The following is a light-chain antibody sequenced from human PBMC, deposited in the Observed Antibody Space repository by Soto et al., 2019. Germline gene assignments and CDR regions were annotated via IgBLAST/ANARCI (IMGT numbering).Light chain of an antibody. CDR2: KAS. CDR1: QSISSW. J-gene: IGKJ1*01. Sequence: DIQMTQSPSTMYAYVGDRVTITCRASQSISSWLAWYQQKPGKAPKLLLYKASSLESGVPSRFSGSGSGTEFTLTISSLQPVDFATYYCQQYNSYWTFGQGTKVEIK. V-gene: IGKV1-5*03. CDR3: QQYNSYWT.